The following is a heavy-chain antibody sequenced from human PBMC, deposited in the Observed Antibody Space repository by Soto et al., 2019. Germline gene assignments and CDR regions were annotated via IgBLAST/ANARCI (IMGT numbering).Heavy chain of an antibody. CDR1: GFTFSSYG. D-gene: IGHD3-22*01. J-gene: IGHJ4*02. Sequence: GGSLRLSCAASGFTFSSYGMHWVRQAPGKGLEWVAVISYDGSNKYYADSVKGRFTISRDNSKNTLYLQMNSLRAEDTAVYYCAKDRAPLTMIVVVITVCGYRGQGTLVTVSS. V-gene: IGHV3-30*18. CDR2: ISYDGSNK. CDR3: AKDRAPLTMIVVVITVCGY.